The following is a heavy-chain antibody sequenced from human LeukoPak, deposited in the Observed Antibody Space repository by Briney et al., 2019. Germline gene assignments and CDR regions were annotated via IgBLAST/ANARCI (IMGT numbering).Heavy chain of an antibody. CDR1: GGSFSGYY. CDR3: ARGYGYEFDY. Sequence: SETLSLTCAVYGGSFSGYYWSWIRQPPGKGLEWIGEINHSGSTNYNPSLKSRVTISVDTSKNQFSLKLSSVTAADTAVYYCARGYGYEFDYWGQGTLVTVSS. J-gene: IGHJ4*02. CDR2: INHSGST. V-gene: IGHV4-34*01. D-gene: IGHD5-18*01.